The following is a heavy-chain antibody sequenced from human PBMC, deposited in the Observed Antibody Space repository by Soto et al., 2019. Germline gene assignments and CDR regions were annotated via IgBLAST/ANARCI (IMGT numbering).Heavy chain of an antibody. CDR2: IYYSGST. Sequence: SETLSLTCAVYGESLSYYYWSWIRQSPGQGLEWIGEIYYSGSTNYNPSLKSRATISSVSSANQFSLKLTSVTAADSAVYYCARGQWSKRLLNWGRGILVT. D-gene: IGHD2-15*01. CDR3: ARGQWSKRLLN. J-gene: IGHJ4*02. V-gene: IGHV4-34*01. CDR1: GESLSYYY.